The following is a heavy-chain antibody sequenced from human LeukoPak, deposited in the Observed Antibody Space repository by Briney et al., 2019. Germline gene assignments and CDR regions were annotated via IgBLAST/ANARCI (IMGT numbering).Heavy chain of an antibody. J-gene: IGHJ4*02. CDR2: ISGSGATT. D-gene: IGHD3-10*01. V-gene: IGHV3-23*01. Sequence: GGSLRLSCAASGFTFSNSAMNWVRQAPGKGLEWVSGISGSGATTYYADSVKGRFTISRDNSKNTLYLQMNSLRAEDTAVYYCARDSYYGSGSYYHHHDYWGQGTLVTVSS. CDR1: GFTFSNSA. CDR3: ARDSYYGSGSYYHHHDY.